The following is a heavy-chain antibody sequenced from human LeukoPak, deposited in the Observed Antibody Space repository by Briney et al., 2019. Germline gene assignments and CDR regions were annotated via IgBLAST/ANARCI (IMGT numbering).Heavy chain of an antibody. D-gene: IGHD1-1*01. J-gene: IGHJ4*02. CDR3: ATGRVVLDY. V-gene: IGHV4-34*01. CDR1: GGSFSGYY. Sequence: SETLSLTCAVYGGSFSGYYWSWIRQPPGKGLEWIGEINHSGSTNYNPSLKSRVTISVDTSKNQFSLKLSSVTAADTAVYYCATGRVVLDYWGQGALATVSS. CDR2: INHSGST.